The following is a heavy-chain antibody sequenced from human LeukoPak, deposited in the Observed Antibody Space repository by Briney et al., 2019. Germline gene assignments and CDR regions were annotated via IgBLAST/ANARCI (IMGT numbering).Heavy chain of an antibody. J-gene: IGHJ3*02. Sequence: SETLSLTCTVSGGSISSGDHYWSWIRQPPGKGLEWIGYIYYSGSTYCNPSLKSRVTISVDTSKNQFSLKLSSVTAADTAVYYCARDYLEWPIGNAFDIWGQGTMVTVSS. CDR3: ARDYLEWPIGNAFDI. CDR2: IYYSGST. D-gene: IGHD3-3*01. V-gene: IGHV4-30-4*08. CDR1: GGSISSGDHY.